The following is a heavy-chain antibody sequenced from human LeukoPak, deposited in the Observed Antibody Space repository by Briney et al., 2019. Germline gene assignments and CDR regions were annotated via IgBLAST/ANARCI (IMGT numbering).Heavy chain of an antibody. V-gene: IGHV3-74*01. D-gene: IGHD3-22*01. CDR3: AGAPSEIGGYYPEYFRH. CDR1: GFPFSTYW. CDR2: IKSDGST. Sequence: GGSLRLSCAASGFPFSTYWMHWVRQAPGKGLVWVSLIKSDGSTNYADSVKGRFTISSDNAKNTISLQMNSLRPEDTGVYYCAGAPSEIGGYYPEYFRHWGQGTLVTVSS. J-gene: IGHJ1*01.